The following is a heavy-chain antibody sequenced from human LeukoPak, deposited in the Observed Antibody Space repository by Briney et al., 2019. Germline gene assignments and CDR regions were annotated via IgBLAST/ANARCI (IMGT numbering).Heavy chain of an antibody. Sequence: SETLSLTCTVSGGSISSYYWSWIRQPPGKGLEWIGYIYYSGSTNYNPSLKSRVTISVDTSKNQFSLKLSSVTAADTAVYYCARLTYCGGDCADYWGQGTLVTVSS. CDR1: GGSISSYY. CDR2: IYYSGST. CDR3: ARLTYCGGDCADY. D-gene: IGHD2-21*01. V-gene: IGHV4-59*01. J-gene: IGHJ4*02.